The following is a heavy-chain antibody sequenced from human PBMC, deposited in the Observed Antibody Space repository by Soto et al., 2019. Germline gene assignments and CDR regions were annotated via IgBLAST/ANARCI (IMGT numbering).Heavy chain of an antibody. Sequence: QVQLQESGPGLVKPSQTLSLTCTVSGGSISSGGYYWSWLRQHPGKGLEWIGYIYYSGSAYNNPSLESRVAMSVDTPKSQLSLTLSSVSAADTAVYDCARGPSGDKVDSWGQGTLVTVSS. D-gene: IGHD7-27*01. CDR2: IYYSGSA. CDR1: GGSISSGGYY. J-gene: IGHJ4*02. V-gene: IGHV4-31*03. CDR3: ARGPSGDKVDS.